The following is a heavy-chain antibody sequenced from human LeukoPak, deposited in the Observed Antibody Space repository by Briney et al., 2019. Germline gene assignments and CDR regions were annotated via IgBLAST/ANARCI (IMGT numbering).Heavy chain of an antibody. CDR1: GGSISSYY. CDR3: ARKGSYGGFDP. V-gene: IGHV4-59*01. Sequence: PSETLSLTCTVFGGSISSYYWSWIRQPPGKGLEWIGYMHDSGSTNHNPSLRSRVTMSVDTSKNQFSLKLSSVTAADTAVYYCARKGSYGGFDPWGQGTLVTVSS. J-gene: IGHJ5*02. CDR2: MHDSGST. D-gene: IGHD4-23*01.